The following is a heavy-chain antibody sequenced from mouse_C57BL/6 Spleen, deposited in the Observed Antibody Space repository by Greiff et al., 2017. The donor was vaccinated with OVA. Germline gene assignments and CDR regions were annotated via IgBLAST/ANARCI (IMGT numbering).Heavy chain of an antibody. CDR3: ARDDSSSNYFDY. Sequence: EVQGVESGGGLVKPGGSLKLSCAASGFTFSSYAMSWVRQTPEKRLEWVATISDGGSYTYYPDNVKGRFTIARDNAKNNLYLQMSHLKSEDTAMYYCARDDSSSNYFDYWGQGTTLTVSS. J-gene: IGHJ2*01. V-gene: IGHV5-4*01. CDR2: ISDGGSYT. CDR1: GFTFSSYA. D-gene: IGHD3-2*02.